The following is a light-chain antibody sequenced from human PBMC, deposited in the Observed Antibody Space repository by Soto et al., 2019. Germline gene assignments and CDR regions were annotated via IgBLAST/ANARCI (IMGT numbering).Light chain of an antibody. V-gene: IGLV1-40*01. CDR2: RNS. CDR3: QSYDNSLSGYV. CDR1: SSNIGAGYD. J-gene: IGLJ1*01. Sequence: QSVLTQPPSVSGAPGQRVTISCTWSSSNIGAGYDVHWYQQLPGTAPKLLIYRNSNRPSGVPDRFSGSTSGTSASLAITGLQAEDEADYYCQSYDNSLSGYVFGTGTKVTVL.